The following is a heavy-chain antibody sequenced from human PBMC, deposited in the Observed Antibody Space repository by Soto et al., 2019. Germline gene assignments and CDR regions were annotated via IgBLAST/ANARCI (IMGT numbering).Heavy chain of an antibody. CDR1: GGSISSSSYY. CDR3: ARQGGGSSSWLNWFDP. Sequence: SETLSLTCTVSGGSISSSSYYWGWIRQPPGKGLEWIGSIYYSGSTYYNPSLKSRVTISVDTSKNQFSLKLSSVTAADTAVYYCARQGGGSSSWLNWFDPWGQGTLVTAPQ. D-gene: IGHD6-13*01. J-gene: IGHJ5*02. V-gene: IGHV4-39*01. CDR2: IYYSGST.